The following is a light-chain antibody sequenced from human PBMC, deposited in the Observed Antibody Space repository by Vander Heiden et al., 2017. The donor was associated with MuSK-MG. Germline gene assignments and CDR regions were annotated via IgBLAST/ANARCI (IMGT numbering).Light chain of an antibody. V-gene: IGKV1-39*01. Sequence: IQMTQSPSSLSASVGDRVTITCRASQSISSYLNWYQQKPGKAPKLLIYGASSWQSGVPARFSGSGSGTDFTLTISSLQPEDFATYYCQQSYSTPWTFGQGTKVEIK. CDR1: QSISSY. J-gene: IGKJ1*01. CDR2: GAS. CDR3: QQSYSTPWT.